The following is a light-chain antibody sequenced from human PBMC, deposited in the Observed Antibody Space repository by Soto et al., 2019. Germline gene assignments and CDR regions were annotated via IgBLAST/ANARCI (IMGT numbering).Light chain of an antibody. Sequence: QTVVTQEPSLTVSPGGTVTLTCGSSDGPVTSNHYPYWYQQRPGQVPRTLIYVTTNRQSWAPARFSGSLVGVKAALTLSGAQPEDEADYYCLLAYSGGRVFGGGTKVTVL. CDR3: LLAYSGGRV. J-gene: IGLJ2*01. V-gene: IGLV7-46*01. CDR1: DGPVTSNHY. CDR2: VTT.